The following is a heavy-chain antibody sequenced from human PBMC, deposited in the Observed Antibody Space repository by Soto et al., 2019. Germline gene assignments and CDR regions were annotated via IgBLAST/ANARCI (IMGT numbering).Heavy chain of an antibody. J-gene: IGHJ6*01. D-gene: IGHD3-10*01. CDR3: ARTTMVRGDSTFYYYYPMDV. CDR1: GFTFRTYA. Sequence: QVQLVESGGGVVQPGRSLRLSCAASGFTFRTYAMHWVRQAPGKALEWVAVMSFDGSNKYYADSVKGRFTISRDNSTNTLYLQVNTLRAEDTAVYYCARTTMVRGDSTFYYYYPMDVWGQGPTVTVAA. CDR2: MSFDGSNK. V-gene: IGHV3-30*04.